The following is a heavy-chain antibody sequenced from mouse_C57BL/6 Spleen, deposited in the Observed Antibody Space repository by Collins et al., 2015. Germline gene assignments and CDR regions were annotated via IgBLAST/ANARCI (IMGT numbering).Heavy chain of an antibody. J-gene: IGHJ4*01. CDR2: INPYNGGT. Sequence: EVQLQQSGPVLVKPGASVKMSCKASGYTFTDYYMNWVKQSHGKSLEWIGVINPYNGGTSYNQKFKGKATLTVDKSSSTAYMELNSLTSEDSAVYYCAGYYYGSSPHYYAMDYWGQGTSVTVSS. CDR3: AGYYYGSSPHYYAMDY. CDR1: GYTFTDYY. V-gene: IGHV1-19*01. D-gene: IGHD1-1*01.